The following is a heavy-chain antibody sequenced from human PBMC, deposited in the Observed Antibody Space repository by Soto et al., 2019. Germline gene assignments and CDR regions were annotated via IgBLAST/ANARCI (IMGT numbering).Heavy chain of an antibody. Sequence: SGGSLRLSCAASGFTFSSYGTHWVRQAPGKGLEWVAVIWYDGSNKYYADFVKGRFTISRDNSKNTLYLQMNSLRAEDTAVYYCARDLDGMDVWGQGTTVTVSS. CDR3: ARDLDGMDV. D-gene: IGHD3-16*01. CDR1: GFTFSSYG. CDR2: IWYDGSNK. J-gene: IGHJ6*02. V-gene: IGHV3-33*01.